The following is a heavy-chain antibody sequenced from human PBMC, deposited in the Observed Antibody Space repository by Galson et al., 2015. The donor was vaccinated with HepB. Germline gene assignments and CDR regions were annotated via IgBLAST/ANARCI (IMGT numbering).Heavy chain of an antibody. CDR3: ARSSSGPLGYYGMDV. CDR1: GYNFSGYW. CDR2: IFPGDSHT. J-gene: IGHJ6*02. Sequence: QSGAEVKKPGESLKISCKGSGYNFSGYWIGWVRQMPGKGLEWMGAIFPGDSHTRYSPSSQGQVTISADKSTAYLQWSSLKASDTAMYYCARSSSGPLGYYGMDVWGQGTTVTVSS. V-gene: IGHV5-51*03. D-gene: IGHD3-22*01.